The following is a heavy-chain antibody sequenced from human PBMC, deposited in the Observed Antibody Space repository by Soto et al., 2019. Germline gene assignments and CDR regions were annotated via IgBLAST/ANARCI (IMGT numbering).Heavy chain of an antibody. D-gene: IGHD4-17*01. Sequence: PGGSLRLSCAASGFTFSSYGMHWVRQAPGKGLEWVAVIWYDGSNKYYADSVKGRFTISRDNSKNTLYLQMNSLRAEDTAVYYCARDRWATVTSHAFDTWGQGTMVTVSS. CDR1: GFTFSSYG. J-gene: IGHJ3*02. CDR3: ARDRWATVTSHAFDT. V-gene: IGHV3-33*01. CDR2: IWYDGSNK.